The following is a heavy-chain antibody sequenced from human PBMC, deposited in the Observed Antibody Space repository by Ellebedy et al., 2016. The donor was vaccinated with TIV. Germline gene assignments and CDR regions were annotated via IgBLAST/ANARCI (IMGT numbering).Heavy chain of an antibody. CDR2: MWYDGSNR. Sequence: GESLKISCAASGFTFGNYAMHWVRQAPGKGLEWVAVMWYDGSNRYYADSLKGRFTISRDNSKNTLYLQMNSLSAEDTAVYYCARDRDIAVVVAATFRPDAFDIWGQGTMVTVSS. CDR3: ARDRDIAVVVAATFRPDAFDI. D-gene: IGHD2-15*01. CDR1: GFTFGNYA. J-gene: IGHJ3*02. V-gene: IGHV3-33*08.